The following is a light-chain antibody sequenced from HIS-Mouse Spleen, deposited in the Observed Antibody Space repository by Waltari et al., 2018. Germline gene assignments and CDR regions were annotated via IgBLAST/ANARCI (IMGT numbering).Light chain of an antibody. J-gene: IGLJ2*01. CDR3: YSTDSSGNHRV. CDR1: ALQKTY. V-gene: IGLV3-10*01. Sequence: SYELTQPPSVSVSPGQTAMITCSGAALQKTYAYWYQQKSGQAPVLVIYEDSKRPSGIPERFSGSSSGTMATLTISGAQVEDEADYYCYSTDSSGNHRVFGGGTKLTVL. CDR2: EDS.